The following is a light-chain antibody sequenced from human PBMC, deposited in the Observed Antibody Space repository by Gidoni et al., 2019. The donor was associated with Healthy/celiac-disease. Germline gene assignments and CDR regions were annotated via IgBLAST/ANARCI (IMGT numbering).Light chain of an antibody. Sequence: IVLTQSPATLPLSPGERATLSCRASQSVSSSYLAWYQQKPGQAPRLLIYGASSRATGIPDRFSGSGSGTDFTLTISRLEPEDFAVYYCQQYGSSPPITFGQGTRLEIK. CDR2: GAS. V-gene: IGKV3-20*01. J-gene: IGKJ5*01. CDR3: QQYGSSPPIT. CDR1: QSVSSSY.